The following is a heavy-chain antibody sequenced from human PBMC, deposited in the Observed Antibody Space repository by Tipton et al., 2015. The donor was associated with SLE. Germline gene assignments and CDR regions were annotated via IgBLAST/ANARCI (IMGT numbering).Heavy chain of an antibody. D-gene: IGHD6-13*01. V-gene: IGHV4-34*01. CDR1: GGSFSGYY. CDR2: INHSGST. Sequence: TLSLTCAVYGGSFSGYYWSWIRQPPGKGLEWIGEINHSGSTNYNPSLKSRVTISVDTSKNPFSLKLSSVTAADTAVYYWARGGGQQGRAFDIWGQGTMVTVSS. J-gene: IGHJ3*02. CDR3: ARGGGQQGRAFDI.